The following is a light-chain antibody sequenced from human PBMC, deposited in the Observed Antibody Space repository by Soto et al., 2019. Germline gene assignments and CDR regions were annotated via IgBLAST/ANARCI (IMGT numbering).Light chain of an antibody. V-gene: IGLV2-23*02. J-gene: IGLJ2*01. Sequence: QSVLTQPASVSGSPGQSIAISCTGTSSDVGSYNLVSWFQQHPGKAPKLMIYEVTQRPSGLSNRFSGSKSGNTASLTISGLQAEDEANYYCCSYAGSDTFIFGGGTQLTVL. CDR2: EVT. CDR3: CSYAGSDTFI. CDR1: SSDVGSYNL.